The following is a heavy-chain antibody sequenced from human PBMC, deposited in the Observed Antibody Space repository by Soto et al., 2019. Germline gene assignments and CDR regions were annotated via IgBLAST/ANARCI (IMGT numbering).Heavy chain of an antibody. CDR3: ASDPNGRDGYRDAFDI. CDR1: GFTFSSYS. D-gene: IGHD5-12*01. V-gene: IGHV3-48*02. J-gene: IGHJ3*02. CDR2: ISSSSSTI. Sequence: EVQLVESGGGLVQPGGSLRLSCAASGFTFSSYSMNWVRQAPGKGLEWVSYISSSSSTIYYADSVKGRFTISRDNAKNSLYLQMNSRRDEDTAVYYCASDPNGRDGYRDAFDIWGQGTMVTVSS.